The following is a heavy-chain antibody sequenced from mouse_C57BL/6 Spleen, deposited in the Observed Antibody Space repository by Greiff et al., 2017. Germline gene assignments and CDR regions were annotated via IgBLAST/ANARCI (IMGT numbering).Heavy chain of an antibody. CDR3: AVERPYYFDY. CDR2: ILPRIGRT. Sequence: QVQLQQSGSDLRSPGSSVKLSCKAFDSAVFPIAYMSWVRQQPGHVFEGVGGILPRIGRTIYGEKFEDKATFDADTQSNTAYLELNSLTSEDSSIYYCAVERPYYFDYWGQGTTRTVSS. J-gene: IGHJ2*01. V-gene: IGHV15-2*01. CDR1: DSAVFPIAY.